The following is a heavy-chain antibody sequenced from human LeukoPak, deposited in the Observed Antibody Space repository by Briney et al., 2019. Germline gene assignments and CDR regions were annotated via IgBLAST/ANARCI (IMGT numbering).Heavy chain of an antibody. V-gene: IGHV1-46*01. CDR2: INPSGGST. CDR3: ARPSGVYVGATADYFDY. Sequence: GASVKVSCKASGYTFTSYYMHWVRQAPGQGLEWMGIINPSGGSTSYAQKFQGRVTMTRDTSTSTVYMELSSLRSEDTAVYYCARPSGVYVGATADYFDYWGQGTLVTVSS. CDR1: GYTFTSYY. D-gene: IGHD1-26*01. J-gene: IGHJ4*02.